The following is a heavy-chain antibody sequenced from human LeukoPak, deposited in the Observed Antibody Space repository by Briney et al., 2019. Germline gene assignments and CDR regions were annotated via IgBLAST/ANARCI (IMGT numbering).Heavy chain of an antibody. CDR1: GGSFSSSY. Sequence: SETLSLTCIVSGGSFSSSYWSWIRQPPGKGLEWIAYIYSNGNTNSNPSLKSRVTIAVDTSQSLFSLKLSSVTAADTAVYYCARGLVGLTPHAGVFQIWGQGTKVTVSS. V-gene: IGHV4-59*01. J-gene: IGHJ3*02. D-gene: IGHD1-26*01. CDR2: IYSNGNT. CDR3: ARGLVGLTPHAGVFQI.